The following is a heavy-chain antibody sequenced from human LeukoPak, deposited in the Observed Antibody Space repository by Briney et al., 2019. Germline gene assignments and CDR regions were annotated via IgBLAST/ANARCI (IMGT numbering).Heavy chain of an antibody. D-gene: IGHD3-9*01. CDR2: ISSSSSAI. V-gene: IGHV3-48*02. J-gene: IGHJ4*02. CDR3: ARDPPVLRYFDWSAGFDY. Sequence: GGSLRLSCAASGFTFSSYGMNWVRQAPGKGLEWVSYISSSSSAIYYADSVKGRFTISRDNAKNSLYLQMNSLRDEDTAVYYCARDPPVLRYFDWSAGFDYWGQGTLVTVSS. CDR1: GFTFSSYG.